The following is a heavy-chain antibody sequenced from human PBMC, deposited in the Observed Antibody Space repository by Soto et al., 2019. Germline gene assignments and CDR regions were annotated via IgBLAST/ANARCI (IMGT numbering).Heavy chain of an antibody. CDR3: ARVGSVLWFGEYYYYGMDV. Sequence: GASVKVSCKASGGTFSSYAISWVRQAPGQGLEWMGGIIPIFGTANYAQKFQGRVTITADESTSTAYMELSSLRSEDTAVYYCARVGSVLWFGEYYYYGMDVWGQGTTVTVSS. J-gene: IGHJ6*02. V-gene: IGHV1-69*13. D-gene: IGHD3-10*01. CDR2: IIPIFGTA. CDR1: GGTFSSYA.